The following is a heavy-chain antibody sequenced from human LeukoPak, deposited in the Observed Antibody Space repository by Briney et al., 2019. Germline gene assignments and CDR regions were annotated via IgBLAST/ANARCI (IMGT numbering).Heavy chain of an antibody. Sequence: GRSLRLSCAASGFTFSSYAMHWVRQAPGKGLEWVAVISYDGSNKYYADSVKGRFTISRDNAKNTLYLQMNSLRAEDTAVYYCASPYNWNDADYWGQGTLVTVSS. CDR2: ISYDGSNK. CDR3: ASPYNWNDADY. V-gene: IGHV3-30-3*01. D-gene: IGHD1-20*01. CDR1: GFTFSSYA. J-gene: IGHJ4*02.